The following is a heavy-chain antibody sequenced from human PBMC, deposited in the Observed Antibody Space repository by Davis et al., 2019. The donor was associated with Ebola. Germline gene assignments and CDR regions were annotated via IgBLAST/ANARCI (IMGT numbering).Heavy chain of an antibody. CDR1: GGSFSGYY. D-gene: IGHD3-10*01. CDR3: ARGLIRGMKILLWFRDHLDV. CDR2: INPSGST. V-gene: IGHV4-34*01. J-gene: IGHJ6*02. Sequence: SETLSLTCAVYGGSFSGYYWSWIRQPPGKGLEWIGEINPSGSTNYNPSLKSRVTISVDTSKNQFSLKLSSVTAAETAVYYCARGLIRGMKILLWFRDHLDVWGQGTTVTVSS.